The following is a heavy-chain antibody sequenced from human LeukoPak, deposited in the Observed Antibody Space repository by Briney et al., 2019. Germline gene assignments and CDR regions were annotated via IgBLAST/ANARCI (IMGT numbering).Heavy chain of an antibody. CDR2: IHYSGST. V-gene: IGHV4-39*07. J-gene: IGHJ4*02. Sequence: SETLSLTCTVSGGSISSSGYYWGWIRQPPGKGLEWIGTIHYSGSTYYNPSLKSRVTISVDMSKNHFSLRLRSVTAADTAMYYCARGTLYRGWSYYLDFWGQGSQVTVSS. D-gene: IGHD6-19*01. CDR3: ARGTLYRGWSYYLDF. CDR1: GGSISSSGYY.